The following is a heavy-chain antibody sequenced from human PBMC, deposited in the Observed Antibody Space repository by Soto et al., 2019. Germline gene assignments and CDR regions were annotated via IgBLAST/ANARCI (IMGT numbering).Heavy chain of an antibody. D-gene: IGHD4-17*01. CDR2: IWYDGSNK. V-gene: IGHV3-33*01. CDR1: GFTFSSYG. CDR3: ARVQTTVNYYYYYMDV. J-gene: IGHJ6*03. Sequence: GGSLRLSCAASGFTFSSYGMHWVRQAPGKGLEWVAVIWYDGSNKYYADSVKGRFTISRDNSKNTLYLQMNSLRAEDTAVYYCARVQTTVNYYYYYMDVWGKGTTVTVS.